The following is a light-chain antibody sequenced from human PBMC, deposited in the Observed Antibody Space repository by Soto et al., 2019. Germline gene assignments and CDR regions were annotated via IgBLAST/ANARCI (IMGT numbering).Light chain of an antibody. J-gene: IGKJ4*01. V-gene: IGKV1-39*01. CDR2: GAA. CDR3: QQSYTIQALT. CDR1: QNIRNY. Sequence: DIQMTQSPSSLSASVGDRVAITCRASQNIRNYLNWYQQKPGKAPRVLIYGAASLQSGVPSRFSGSGSGTNFSLTINSLQPEDYETYYCQQSYTIQALTFGGGTKVDIK.